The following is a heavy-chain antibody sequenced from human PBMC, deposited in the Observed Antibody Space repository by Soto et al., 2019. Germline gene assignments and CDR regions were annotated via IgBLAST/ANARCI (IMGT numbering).Heavy chain of an antibody. Sequence: VASVKVSCKASGYTFTSYGISWVRQAPGQGLEWMGWISAYNGNTNYAQKLQGRVTMTTDTSTSTAYMELRSLRSDDTAVYYCARDTGWDYYDSSGYTYYFDYWGQGTLVTVSS. V-gene: IGHV1-18*04. D-gene: IGHD3-22*01. CDR2: ISAYNGNT. CDR3: ARDTGWDYYDSSGYTYYFDY. CDR1: GYTFTSYG. J-gene: IGHJ4*02.